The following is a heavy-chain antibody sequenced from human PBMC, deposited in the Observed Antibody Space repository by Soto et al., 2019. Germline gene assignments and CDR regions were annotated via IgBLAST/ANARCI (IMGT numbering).Heavy chain of an antibody. Sequence: GGSLRLSCSASGFTFSSYAMHWVRQAPGKGLEYVSAISSNGGSTYYADSVKGRFTISRDNSKNTLYLQMSSLRAEDTAVYYCAPRNGYCSGGSCYQQPDWGQGTLVTVSS. CDR2: ISSNGGST. CDR1: GFTFSSYA. V-gene: IGHV3-64D*06. CDR3: APRNGYCSGGSCYQQPD. D-gene: IGHD2-15*01. J-gene: IGHJ4*02.